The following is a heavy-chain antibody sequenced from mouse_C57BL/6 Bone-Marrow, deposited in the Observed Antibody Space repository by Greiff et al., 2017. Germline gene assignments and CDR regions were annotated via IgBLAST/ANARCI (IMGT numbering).Heavy chain of an antibody. J-gene: IGHJ3*01. CDR1: GFTFSRYT. CDR3: ARHGAQAGFAY. D-gene: IGHD3-2*02. Sequence: EVKLMESGGGLVKPGGSLKLSCAASGFTFSRYTMSWVRQTPEKRLEWVATISGGGGNTYYPDSVKGRFTISRDNAKNTLYLQMSSLRSEDTALYYCARHGAQAGFAYWGQGTLVTVSA. CDR2: ISGGGGNT. V-gene: IGHV5-9*01.